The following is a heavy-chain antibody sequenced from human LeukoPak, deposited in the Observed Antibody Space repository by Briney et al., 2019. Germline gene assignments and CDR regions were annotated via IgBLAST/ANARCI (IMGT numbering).Heavy chain of an antibody. CDR2: ISAYNGNT. J-gene: IGHJ4*02. Sequence: ASVTVSFKASGYTFTSYGISWVRQAPGQGVEWMGWISAYNGNTNYAQKLQGRVTMTTDTSTSTAYMELRSLRSDDTAVYYCARVGCSSTSCYFDYWGQGTLVTVSS. CDR3: ARVGCSSTSCYFDY. CDR1: GYTFTSYG. V-gene: IGHV1-18*01. D-gene: IGHD2-2*01.